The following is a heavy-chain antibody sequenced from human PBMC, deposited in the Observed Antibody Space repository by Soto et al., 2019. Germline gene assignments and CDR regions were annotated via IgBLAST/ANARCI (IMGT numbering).Heavy chain of an antibody. CDR3: ARDGSTDYLFDY. V-gene: IGHV3-64*01. CDR2: ISSNGGST. J-gene: IGHJ4*02. Sequence: HPGGSLRLSCAASGFTFSSYAMHWVRQAPGKGLEYVSAISSNGGSTYYANSVKGRFTISRDNSKNTLYLQMGSLRAEDMAVYYCARDGSTDYLFDYWGQGTLVTVSS. CDR1: GFTFSSYA. D-gene: IGHD3-16*01.